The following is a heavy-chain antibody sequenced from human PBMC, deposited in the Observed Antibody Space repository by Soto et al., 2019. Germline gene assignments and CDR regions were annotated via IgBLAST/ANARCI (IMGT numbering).Heavy chain of an antibody. D-gene: IGHD3-16*02. CDR2: IYYTGST. V-gene: IGHV4-59*01. Sequence: QVRLQESGPGLVKPSETLSLTCTVSGGPISSYYWNWIRQPPGKGLEWIGYIYYTGSTNYNPSLKSRVTISVDTSKNQFSLKLSSVTAADTAVYYCARAFGSTMPSLFWGQGTLDTVSS. J-gene: IGHJ4*02. CDR1: GGPISSYY. CDR3: ARAFGSTMPSLF.